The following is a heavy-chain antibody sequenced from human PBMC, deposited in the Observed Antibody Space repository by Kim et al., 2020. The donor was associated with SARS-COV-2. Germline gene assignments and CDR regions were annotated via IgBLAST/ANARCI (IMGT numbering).Heavy chain of an antibody. CDR2: IYYSGST. CDR3: ARGGHCSSTPPRRFCYYYMDV. V-gene: IGHV4-59*01. D-gene: IGHD2-2*01. J-gene: IGHJ6*03. Sequence: SETLSLTCTVSGGSISSYYWSWIRQPPGKGLEWIGYIYYSGSTNYNPSLKSRVTISVDTSKNQFSLKLSSVTAADTAVYYCARGGHCSSTPPRRFCYYYMDVWGKGTTVTVS. CDR1: GGSISSYY.